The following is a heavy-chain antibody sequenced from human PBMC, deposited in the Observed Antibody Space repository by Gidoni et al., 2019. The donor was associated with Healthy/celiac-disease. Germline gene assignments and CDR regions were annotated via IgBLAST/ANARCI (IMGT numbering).Heavy chain of an antibody. D-gene: IGHD3-10*01. CDR2: TYYRYKWYN. J-gene: IGHJ4*02. Sequence: QVQLQHSGTCLVKPSQTLSLTCAISGDRFSSNRPAWNWIRQSQSRSLEWLGRTYYRYKWYNDYAVSVKSRITINPDTSKNLFSLQLNSVTPEDTAVYYCARFYYYGSGSYWKNFDYWGQGTLVTVSS. V-gene: IGHV6-1*01. CDR3: ARFYYYGSGSYWKNFDY. CDR1: GDRFSSNRPA.